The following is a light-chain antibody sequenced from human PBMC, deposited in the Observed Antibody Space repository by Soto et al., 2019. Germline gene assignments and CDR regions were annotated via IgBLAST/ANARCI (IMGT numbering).Light chain of an antibody. Sequence: IQMTQSPSSLSASVGDRVTITCRASQSISSYLNWYQQKPGKAPKLLIYAASSLQSGVPSRFSGSGSGTYVTLTISSLQPEDFATYYCQQSYSTPLTFGPGTKVDIK. J-gene: IGKJ3*01. CDR1: QSISSY. CDR3: QQSYSTPLT. V-gene: IGKV1-39*01. CDR2: AAS.